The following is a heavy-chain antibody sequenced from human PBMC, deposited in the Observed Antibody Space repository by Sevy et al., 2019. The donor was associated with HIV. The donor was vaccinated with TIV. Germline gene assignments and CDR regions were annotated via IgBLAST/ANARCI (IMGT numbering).Heavy chain of an antibody. CDR1: GFSLDTAEVA. Sequence: SGPTLVKPTQTLTLTCSFSGFSLDTAEVAVGWIRQPPGKALEWLALIYWNDDKEYSPSLRSRLSVSKDISKNQVVLTMNNMDPVDTGTYFCANRRTEPVSGYNWFDFWGQGTLVTVSS. V-gene: IGHV2-5*01. D-gene: IGHD3-10*01. CDR3: ANRRTEPVSGYNWFDF. J-gene: IGHJ5*01. CDR2: IYWNDDK.